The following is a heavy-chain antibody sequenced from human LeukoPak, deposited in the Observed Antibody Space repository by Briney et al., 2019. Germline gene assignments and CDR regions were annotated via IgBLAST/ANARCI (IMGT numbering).Heavy chain of an antibody. CDR1: GFTFSSYS. CDR2: ISSSSSYI. D-gene: IGHD3-22*01. J-gene: IGHJ4*02. CDR3: ARSLHYDSSGYHSPYFDY. Sequence: GGSLRLSCAASGFTFSSYSMNWVRQAPGKGLEWVSSISSSSSYIYYADSVKGRFTISRDNAKNSLYLQMNSLRAEDTAVYYCARSLHYDSSGYHSPYFDYWGQGTLVTVSS. V-gene: IGHV3-21*01.